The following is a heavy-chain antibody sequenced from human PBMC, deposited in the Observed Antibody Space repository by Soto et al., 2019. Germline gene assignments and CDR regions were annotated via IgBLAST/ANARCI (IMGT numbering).Heavy chain of an antibody. CDR3: ARHLAGENFDY. V-gene: IGHV4-39*01. Sequence: WETLSLTCTFSSGSISSYYLCLIRKTPGKGLEWIGSIYYSGSTYYNPSLKSRVTISVDTSKNQFSLKLSSVTAADTAVYYCARHLAGENFDYWGQGTLVTVSS. J-gene: IGHJ4*02. D-gene: IGHD3-10*01. CDR1: SGSISSYY. CDR2: IYYSGST.